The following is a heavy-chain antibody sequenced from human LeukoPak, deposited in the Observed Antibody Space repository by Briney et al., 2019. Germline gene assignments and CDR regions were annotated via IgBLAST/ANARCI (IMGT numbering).Heavy chain of an antibody. CDR1: GFTFSSYA. D-gene: IGHD6-13*01. CDR3: ARDRALAAAGDY. J-gene: IGHJ4*02. CDR2: ISGSGGST. V-gene: IGHV3-23*01. Sequence: GGSLRLSCAASGFTFSSYAMSWVRQAPGKGLESVSAISGSGGSTYYADSVKGRFTISRDNSKNTLYLQMNSLRAEDTAVYYCARDRALAAAGDYWGQGTLVTVSS.